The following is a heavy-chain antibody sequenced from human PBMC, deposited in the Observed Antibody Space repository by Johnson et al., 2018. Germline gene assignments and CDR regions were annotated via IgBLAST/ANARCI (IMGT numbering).Heavy chain of an antibody. CDR1: GFTFSSYG. D-gene: IGHD6-13*01. Sequence: VQLLETGGGVVQPGRSLRLSCAASGFTFSSYGMHWVRQAPGKGLEWVAIISYDGSNKYYADSVKGRFTISRDNSKNTLYLQMNSLRAEDTAVYYCARDSCAYSSSCQKVAFDIWGQGTMVTVSS. CDR3: ARDSCAYSSSCQKVAFDI. J-gene: IGHJ3*02. V-gene: IGHV3-30*03. CDR2: ISYDGSNK.